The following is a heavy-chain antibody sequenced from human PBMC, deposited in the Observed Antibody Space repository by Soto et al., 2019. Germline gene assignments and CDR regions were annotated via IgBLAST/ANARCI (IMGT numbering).Heavy chain of an antibody. CDR3: ALSHTVTTDY. D-gene: IGHD4-17*01. V-gene: IGHV3-74*01. J-gene: IGHJ4*02. CDR1: GLTFSSYW. CDR2: INSAGSST. Sequence: EVQLVESGGGLVQPGGSLRLSCAASGLTFSSYWMHWVRQAPGKGLVWVSRINSAGSSTSYADSVKGRFTISRDNAKNTLHLHMNSLRAEDTAVYYCALSHTVTTDYWGQGTLVTVSS.